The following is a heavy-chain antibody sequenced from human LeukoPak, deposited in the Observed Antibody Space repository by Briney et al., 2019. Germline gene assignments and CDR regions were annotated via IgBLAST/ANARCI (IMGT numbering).Heavy chain of an antibody. CDR3: ARDRDGYNYVDY. Sequence: PGGSLRLSCAACGFTFSSYGMYWVRQAPGKGLEWVAVIWYDGSNKYYADSVKGRFTISRDNSKNTLYLQMNSLRAEDTALYYCARDRDGYNYVDYRGQGTLVTVSS. CDR2: IWYDGSNK. D-gene: IGHD5-24*01. J-gene: IGHJ4*02. CDR1: GFTFSSYG. V-gene: IGHV3-33*01.